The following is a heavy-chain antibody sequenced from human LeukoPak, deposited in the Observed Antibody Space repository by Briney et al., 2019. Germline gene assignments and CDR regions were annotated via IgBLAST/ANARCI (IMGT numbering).Heavy chain of an antibody. V-gene: IGHV4-34*01. CDR3: ASAAMKTSHWYLEPPHEYYFYY. J-gene: IGHJ4*02. CDR1: GGSFSGYY. Sequence: PSETLSLTCAVYGGSFSGYYWSWIRQPPGKGLEWIGEINHSGSTNYNPSLKSRVTISVDTSKNQFSLKLSSVTAADTAVYYWASAAMKTSHWYLEPPHEYYFYYWGQGTLVTGSS. D-gene: IGHD1-1*01. CDR2: INHSGST.